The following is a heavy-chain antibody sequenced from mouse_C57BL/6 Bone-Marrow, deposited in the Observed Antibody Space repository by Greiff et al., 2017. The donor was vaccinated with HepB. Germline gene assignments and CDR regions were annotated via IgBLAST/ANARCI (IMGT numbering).Heavy chain of an antibody. D-gene: IGHD1-1*01. J-gene: IGHJ1*03. V-gene: IGHV2-6-1*01. CDR2: IWSDGST. Sequence: VMLVESGPGLVAPSQSLSITCTVSGFSLTSYGVHWVRQPPGKGLEWLVVIWSDGSTTYNSALKSRLSISKDNSKSQVFLKMNSLQTDDTAMYYCARHTPYGSSYVGYFDVWGTGTTVTVSS. CDR1: GFSLTSYG. CDR3: ARHTPYGSSYVGYFDV.